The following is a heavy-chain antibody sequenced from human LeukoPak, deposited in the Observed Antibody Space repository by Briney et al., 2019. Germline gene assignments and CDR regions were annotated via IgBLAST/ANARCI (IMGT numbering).Heavy chain of an antibody. J-gene: IGHJ4*02. CDR3: ARGEYGSGSYHIDY. CDR1: GFTFRSYG. Sequence: GGSLRLSCVASGFTFRSYGIHWVRQAPGKGLEWVSFISSSSSYIYYADSVKGRFTISRDNAKNSLYLQMNSLRAEDTAVYYCARGEYGSGSYHIDYWGQGTLVTVSS. CDR2: ISSSSSYI. V-gene: IGHV3-21*01. D-gene: IGHD3-10*01.